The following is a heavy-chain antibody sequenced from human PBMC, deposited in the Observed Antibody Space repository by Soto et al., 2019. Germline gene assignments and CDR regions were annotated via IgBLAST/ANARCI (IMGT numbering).Heavy chain of an antibody. CDR2: IYYSWST. J-gene: IGHJ6*02. D-gene: IGHD1-26*01. CDR3: ARERGRFVFRGMDV. Sequence: QVQLQESGPGLVKPSQTLSLTCTVSGGSISSGGYYWSWIRQHPGKGLEWIGYIYYSWSTYYNPPRTSRVTISVDTSKNQFSLKLSSVTAADTAVYYCARERGRFVFRGMDVWGQGTTVTVSS. V-gene: IGHV4-31*03. CDR1: GGSISSGGYY.